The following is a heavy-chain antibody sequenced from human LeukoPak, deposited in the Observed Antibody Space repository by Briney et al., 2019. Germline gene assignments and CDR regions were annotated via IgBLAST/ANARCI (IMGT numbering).Heavy chain of an antibody. V-gene: IGHV1-69*04. CDR2: IIPILGIA. CDR3: AKSDCGSDGCKLLNY. CDR1: GGTFSSYA. J-gene: IGHJ4*02. Sequence: GASVKVSCKASGGTFSSYAISWVRQAPGQGLEWMGRIIPILGIANYAQKFQGRVTITADKSTSTAYMELSSLRSEDTAVYYCAKSDCGSDGCKLLNYWGQGTLVTASS. D-gene: IGHD3-10*01.